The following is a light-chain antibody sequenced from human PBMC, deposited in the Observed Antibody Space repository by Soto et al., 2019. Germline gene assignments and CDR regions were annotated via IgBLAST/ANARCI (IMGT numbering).Light chain of an antibody. CDR3: AAWDDSLSAVV. Sequence: QSVLTQPPSASGTPGQRVTISCSGSSSNIGSNYVYWYQQFPGSAPKLLIYRNDQRPSGVPDRFSGSKSGTSASLAISVRRSEDEADYYCAAWDDSLSAVVFGGGTKLTVL. J-gene: IGLJ2*01. CDR2: RND. CDR1: SSNIGSNY. V-gene: IGLV1-47*01.